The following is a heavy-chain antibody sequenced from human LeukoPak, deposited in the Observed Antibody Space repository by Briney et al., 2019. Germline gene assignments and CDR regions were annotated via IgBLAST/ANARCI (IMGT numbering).Heavy chain of an antibody. D-gene: IGHD3-10*01. CDR2: INPSGGST. CDR3: AEGIWFGDPKPFDY. Sequence: ASVKVSCKASGYTFTSYYMHWVRQAPGQGLEWMGIINPSGGSTSYAQKFQGRVTISVDTSKNQFSLKLSSVTAADTAVYYCAEGIWFGDPKPFDYWGQGTLVTVSS. V-gene: IGHV1-46*01. CDR1: GYTFTSYY. J-gene: IGHJ4*02.